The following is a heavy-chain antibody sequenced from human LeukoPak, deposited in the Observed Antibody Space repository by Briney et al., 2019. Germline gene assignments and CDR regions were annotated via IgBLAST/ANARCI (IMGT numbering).Heavy chain of an antibody. Sequence: GGSLRLSCAASGFTFSSYEMNWVRQAPGKGLEWVSYISSSGSTIYYADSVKGRFTISRDNAKNSLYLQMTSLRAEDTAVYYCARDPDHGDYVGRGQGTLVTVSS. J-gene: IGHJ1*01. CDR2: ISSSGSTI. V-gene: IGHV3-48*03. CDR1: GFTFSSYE. CDR3: ARDPDHGDYVG. D-gene: IGHD4-17*01.